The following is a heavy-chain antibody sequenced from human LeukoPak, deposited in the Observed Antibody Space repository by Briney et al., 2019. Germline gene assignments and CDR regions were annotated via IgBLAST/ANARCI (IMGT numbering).Heavy chain of an antibody. J-gene: IGHJ2*01. Sequence: SETLSLTSTVSGGSISSYYWSWIRQPPGKGLEWIGYIYYSGSTNYNPSLKSRVTISVDTSKNQFSLKLSSVTAADTAVYYCATDYGDGYWYFDLWGRGTLVTVSS. D-gene: IGHD4-17*01. CDR1: GGSISSYY. CDR3: ATDYGDGYWYFDL. CDR2: IYYSGST. V-gene: IGHV4-59*01.